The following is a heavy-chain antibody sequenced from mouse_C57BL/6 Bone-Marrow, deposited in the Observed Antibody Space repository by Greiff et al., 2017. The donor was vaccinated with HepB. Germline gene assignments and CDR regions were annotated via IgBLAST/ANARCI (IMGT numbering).Heavy chain of an antibody. CDR3: ARQGYYDYDVDY. CDR1: GFTFSDYY. CDR2: ISNGGGST. Sequence: EVNVVESGGGLVQPGGSLKLSCAASGFTFSDYYMYWVRQTPEKRLEWVAYISNGGGSTYYPDTVKGRFTISRDNAKNTLYLQMSRLKSEDTAMYYCARQGYYDYDVDYWGQGTTLTVSS. D-gene: IGHD2-4*01. V-gene: IGHV5-12*01. J-gene: IGHJ2*01.